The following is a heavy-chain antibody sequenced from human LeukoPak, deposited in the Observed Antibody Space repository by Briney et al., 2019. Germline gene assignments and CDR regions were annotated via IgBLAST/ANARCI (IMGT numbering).Heavy chain of an antibody. Sequence: GGSLRLSCVASGFTFSDYGIHWVRQAPGKGLDWVAFIQNDGSNKYYGDSVKGRFTISRDNSKNTLYLQMNSLIAEDTAVYHCAKDEIQGVIGAGPGYWGQGTLVTVSS. D-gene: IGHD1-26*01. CDR2: IQNDGSNK. J-gene: IGHJ4*02. V-gene: IGHV3-30*02. CDR3: AKDEIQGVIGAGPGY. CDR1: GFTFSDYG.